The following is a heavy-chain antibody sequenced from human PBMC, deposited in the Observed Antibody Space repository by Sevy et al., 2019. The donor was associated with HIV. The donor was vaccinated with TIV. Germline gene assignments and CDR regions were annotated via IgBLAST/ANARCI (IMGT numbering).Heavy chain of an antibody. V-gene: IGHV1-69*13. CDR1: GGTFSSYA. Sequence: ASVKVSCKASGGTFSSYAISWVRQAPGQGLEWMGGIIPIFGTANYAQKFQGRVTITADECTSTAYMELSSLRSEDTAVYYGERGSYYDFWSGYSGYWGQGTLVTVSS. J-gene: IGHJ4*02. CDR3: ERGSYYDFWSGYSGY. D-gene: IGHD3-3*01. CDR2: IIPIFGTA.